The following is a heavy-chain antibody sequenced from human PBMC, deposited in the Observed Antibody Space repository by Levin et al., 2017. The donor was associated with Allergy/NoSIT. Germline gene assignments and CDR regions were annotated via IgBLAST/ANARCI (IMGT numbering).Heavy chain of an antibody. V-gene: IGHV1-46*04. CDR3: ARDKPHYGSGFGPIDY. J-gene: IGHJ4*02. CDR1: GYTFTSYY. Sequence: ASVKVSCKASGYTFTSYYMHWVRQAPGQGLEWMGIINPSGGSTSYAQKLQGRVTMTRDTSTSTVYMELSSLRSEDTAVYYCARDKPHYGSGFGPIDYWGQGTLVTVSS. D-gene: IGHD3-10*01. CDR2: INPSGGST.